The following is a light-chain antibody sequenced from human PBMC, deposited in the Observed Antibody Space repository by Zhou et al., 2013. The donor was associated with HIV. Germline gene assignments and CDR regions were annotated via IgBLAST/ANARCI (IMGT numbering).Light chain of an antibody. CDR2: DAS. J-gene: IGKJ3*01. Sequence: GDGVTITCRASQGISSALAWYQQKPGKSPKLLIYDASSLESGVPSRFSGSGSGTDFTLTISSLQPEDFASYFCLQSYSTPVTFGPATRVDLK. V-gene: IGKV1-13*02. CDR3: LQSYSTPVT. CDR1: QGISSA.